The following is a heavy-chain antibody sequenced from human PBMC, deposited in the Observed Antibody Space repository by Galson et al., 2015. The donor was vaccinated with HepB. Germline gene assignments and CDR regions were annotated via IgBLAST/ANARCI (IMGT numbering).Heavy chain of an antibody. D-gene: IGHD4-17*01. V-gene: IGHV3-33*08. J-gene: IGHJ3*02. CDR3: ARIGNSGDYRVDAFDI. Sequence: SLRLSCAASGFTFSSYGIHWVRQAPGKGLEWVAVIWYDGSTKYTADSVKGRFTISRDNSKNTLYLQMNSLRAEDTAVYYCARIGNSGDYRVDAFDIWGQGTLVTVSS. CDR1: GFTFSSYG. CDR2: IWYDGSTK.